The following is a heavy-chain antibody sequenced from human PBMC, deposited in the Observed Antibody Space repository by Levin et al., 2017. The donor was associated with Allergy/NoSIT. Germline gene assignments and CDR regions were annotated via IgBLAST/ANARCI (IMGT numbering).Heavy chain of an antibody. V-gene: IGHV4-30-2*01. CDR3: GREDYGVLGI. CDR1: GASVTRGTYS. CDR2: IYDGGRT. D-gene: IGHD3-3*01. J-gene: IGHJ4*02. Sequence: SSETLSLTCVVSGASVTRGTYSWTWIRQTPGKALEWIGYIYDGGRTFYNPSFRSRVTISLDKSKNHFSLDLKSASAADTAVYYCGREDYGVLGIWAQGTLVTVSS.